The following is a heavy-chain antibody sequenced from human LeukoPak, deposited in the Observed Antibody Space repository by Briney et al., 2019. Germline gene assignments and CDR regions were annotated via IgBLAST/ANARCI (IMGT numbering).Heavy chain of an antibody. Sequence: SETLSLTCAVYGGSFSGYYWSWIRQPPGKGLEWIGEINHSGSTNYNPSLKSRVTISVDTSKNQFSLKLSSVTAADTAVYYCGGNYYDSSVHRGVFDYWGQGTLVTVSS. V-gene: IGHV4-34*01. CDR3: GGNYYDSSVHRGVFDY. CDR1: GGSFSGYY. J-gene: IGHJ4*02. D-gene: IGHD3-22*01. CDR2: INHSGST.